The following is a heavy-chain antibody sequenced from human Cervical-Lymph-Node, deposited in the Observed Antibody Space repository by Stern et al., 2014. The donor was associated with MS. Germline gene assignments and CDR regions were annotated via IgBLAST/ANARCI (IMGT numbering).Heavy chain of an antibody. D-gene: IGHD6-19*01. CDR1: GDTLSRYA. V-gene: IGHV1-69*01. J-gene: IGHJ6*02. Sequence: QVQLVQSWAEVKKPGSSVKVSCKASGDTLSRYAISWVRQAPGQGLQWMGGIIPISGTENYAQKFQGRVKLIADESTSTAYMELSSLTSEDAAVYYCASSYSGWDNPYHFYGMDVWGQGTTVTVSS. CDR3: ASSYSGWDNPYHFYGMDV. CDR2: IIPISGTE.